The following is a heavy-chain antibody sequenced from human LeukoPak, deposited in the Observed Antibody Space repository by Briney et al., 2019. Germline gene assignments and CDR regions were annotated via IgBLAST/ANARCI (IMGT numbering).Heavy chain of an antibody. V-gene: IGHV4-4*07. D-gene: IGHD6-13*01. J-gene: IGHJ4*02. CDR1: GGSISSYY. Sequence: KASETLSLTCTVSGGSISSYYWSWIRQPAGKGLEWIGRIYTSGSTNYNPSLKSRVTISVDTSKNQFSLKLTSVTAADTAVYYCAASHSSSWPFDYWGQGTLVTVSS. CDR3: AASHSSSWPFDY. CDR2: IYTSGST.